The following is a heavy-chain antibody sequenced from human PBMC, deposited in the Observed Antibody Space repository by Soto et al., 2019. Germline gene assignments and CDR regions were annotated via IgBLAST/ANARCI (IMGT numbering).Heavy chain of an antibody. CDR1: GGSISSSSYY. D-gene: IGHD3-10*01. CDR3: ARGDYYGSGSSSAFDI. V-gene: IGHV4-39*01. J-gene: IGHJ3*02. CDR2: IYYSGST. Sequence: SETLSLTCTVSGGSISSSSYYWGWIRQPPGKGLEWIGSIYYSGSTYYNPSLKSRVTISVDTSKNQFSLKLSSVTAADTAVYYCARGDYYGSGSSSAFDIWGQGTMVTVSS.